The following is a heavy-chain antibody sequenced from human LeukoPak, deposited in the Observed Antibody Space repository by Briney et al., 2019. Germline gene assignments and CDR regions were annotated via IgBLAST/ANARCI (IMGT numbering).Heavy chain of an antibody. Sequence: GGSLRLSCAASGFTFSSYAMSWVRQAPGKGLEWVSAISGSGGSTYYADSVKGRFTISRDNSKNTLYLQMNSLRAEDTAVYYCAKGPSQKYYYDSSGYYYFSPDYYFDYWGQGTLVPVSS. CDR1: GFTFSSYA. V-gene: IGHV3-23*01. D-gene: IGHD3-22*01. CDR2: ISGSGGST. CDR3: AKGPSQKYYYDSSGYYYFSPDYYFDY. J-gene: IGHJ4*02.